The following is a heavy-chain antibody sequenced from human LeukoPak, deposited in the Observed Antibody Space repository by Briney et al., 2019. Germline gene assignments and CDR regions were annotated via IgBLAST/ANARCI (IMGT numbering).Heavy chain of an antibody. Sequence: ASVKVSCKVSGYTLTELSMHWVRQAPGKGLEWMGGFDPEDGETIYAQKFQGRVTMTEDTSTGTAYMELSSLRSEDTAVYYCATTPYYYDSSGPTTYYYYGMDVWGQGTTVTVSS. CDR2: FDPEDGET. CDR3: ATTPYYYDSSGPTTYYYYGMDV. V-gene: IGHV1-24*01. J-gene: IGHJ6*02. D-gene: IGHD3-22*01. CDR1: GYTLTELS.